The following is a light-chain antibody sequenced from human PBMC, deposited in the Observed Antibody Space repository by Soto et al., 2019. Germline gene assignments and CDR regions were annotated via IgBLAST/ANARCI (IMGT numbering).Light chain of an antibody. V-gene: IGKV3-15*01. J-gene: IGKJ5*01. Sequence: EIVMTQSPAILSVSPGERATLSCRASQSVSSNLAWYQQKPGQTPRLLMFRTSSRATGFPARFSGSASGTDFTLTINRLEPEDFAVYYCQLCGISPHFGQGTRLEIK. CDR1: QSVSSN. CDR3: QLCGISPH. CDR2: RTS.